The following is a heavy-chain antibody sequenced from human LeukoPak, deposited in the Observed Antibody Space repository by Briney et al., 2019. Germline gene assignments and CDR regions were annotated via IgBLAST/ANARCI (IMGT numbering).Heavy chain of an antibody. J-gene: IGHJ4*02. CDR2: ISYDGAGT. CDR3: ARVGASGRFAY. CDR1: EFTFSMYA. V-gene: IGHV3-64*01. D-gene: IGHD6-19*01. Sequence: GCSLILSWSATEFTFSMYAIHWVRPPPGKGLEYVSGISYDGAGTYYATSVKGRFTISRDNSRNTLHLQMGSLRAEDMAVYYCARVGASGRFAYWGQGTLVTVSS.